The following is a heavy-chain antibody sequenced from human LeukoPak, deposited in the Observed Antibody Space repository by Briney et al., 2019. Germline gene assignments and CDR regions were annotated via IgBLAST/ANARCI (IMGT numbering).Heavy chain of an antibody. Sequence: SQTLSLTCTVSGGSISSGGYYWSWIRQHPGKGLEWIGYIYYSGSTYYNPSLKSRVTISVDTSKNQFSLLLNSVTPEDTAVYYCAREGSSPASFGGSFDPWGQGTLVTVSS. CDR2: IYYSGST. D-gene: IGHD3-10*01. J-gene: IGHJ5*02. V-gene: IGHV4-31*03. CDR3: AREGSSPASFGGSFDP. CDR1: GGSISSGGYY.